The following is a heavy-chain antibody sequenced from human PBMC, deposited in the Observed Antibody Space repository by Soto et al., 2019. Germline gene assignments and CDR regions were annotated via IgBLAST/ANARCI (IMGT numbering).Heavy chain of an antibody. CDR1: ACPVSNAW. CDR3: TTDPRWAFWSPVADY. Sequence: PDGTLRLPCTGSACPVSNAWMTWVRQGTGKGLEWVGRIKSRVDGGTTDYAVSVKGRFIISRDDSKNTLYLQMSSLKPEDTGLYYCTTDPRWAFWSPVADYWGQGTQVTVSS. V-gene: IGHV3-15*01. CDR2: IKSRVDGGTT. J-gene: IGHJ4*02. D-gene: IGHD3-3*01.